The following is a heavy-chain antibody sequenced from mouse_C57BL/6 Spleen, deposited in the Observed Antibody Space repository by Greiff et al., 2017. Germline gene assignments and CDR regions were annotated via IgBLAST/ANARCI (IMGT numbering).Heavy chain of an antibody. J-gene: IGHJ3*01. V-gene: IGHV1-15*01. D-gene: IGHD2-4*01. CDR1: GYTFTDYE. CDR3: TKRGYDYGAWFAY. Sequence: QVQLQQSGAELVRPGASVTLSCKASGYTFTDYEMHWVKQTPVHGLEWIGAIDPETGGTAYNQKFKGKAILTADKSSSTAYMELRSLTSEDSAVYYCTKRGYDYGAWFAYWGQGTLVTVSA. CDR2: IDPETGGT.